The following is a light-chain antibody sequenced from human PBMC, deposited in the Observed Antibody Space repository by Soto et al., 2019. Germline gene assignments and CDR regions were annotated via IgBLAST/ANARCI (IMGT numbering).Light chain of an antibody. Sequence: ESVFTQSPATLSLCPGERATLSCRASQSVSSYLAWYQQKPGQAPRLLIYDASNRATGIPARFSGSGSGTDFTLTISSLEPEDFAVYYGQQRSNWPPITFGQGTRLEIK. CDR1: QSVSSY. J-gene: IGKJ5*01. V-gene: IGKV3-11*01. CDR2: DAS. CDR3: QQRSNWPPIT.